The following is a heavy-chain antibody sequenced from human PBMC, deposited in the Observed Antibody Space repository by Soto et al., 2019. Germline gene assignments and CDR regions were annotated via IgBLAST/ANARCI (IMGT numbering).Heavy chain of an antibody. Sequence: QVQLQESGPGLVKPSETLSLMCTVSGGSISSYYWSWIRQPPGKGLEWIGYIYYSGSTNYNPSLKSRGTISVDTSKNQFSLKLSSVTAADTAVYYCARERRAGYTHYFDYWGQGTLVTVSS. V-gene: IGHV4-59*01. D-gene: IGHD5-12*01. CDR3: ARERRAGYTHYFDY. CDR2: IYYSGST. CDR1: GGSISSYY. J-gene: IGHJ4*02.